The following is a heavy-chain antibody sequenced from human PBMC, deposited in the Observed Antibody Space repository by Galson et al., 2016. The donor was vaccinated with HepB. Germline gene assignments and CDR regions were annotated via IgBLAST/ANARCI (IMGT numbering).Heavy chain of an antibody. V-gene: IGHV3-23*01. J-gene: IGHJ4*02. Sequence: SLRLSCAASGFTFSTYAMSWVRQAPGKGPEWVSVISGDGATTFCADSVKGRFTISRDNSKNTLYLQMNSLRAEDTAIYYCAKSLWSGHYYFDYWGQGDLVPVSS. CDR1: GFTFSTYA. D-gene: IGHD3-10*01. CDR2: ISGDGATT. CDR3: AKSLWSGHYYFDY.